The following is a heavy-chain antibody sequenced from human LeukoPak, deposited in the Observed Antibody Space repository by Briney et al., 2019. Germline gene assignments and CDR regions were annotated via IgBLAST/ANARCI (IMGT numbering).Heavy chain of an antibody. J-gene: IGHJ4*02. CDR3: AGNWNADY. CDR1: GFIFSSYA. V-gene: IGHV3-23*01. CDR2: ISNSGDST. D-gene: IGHD1-1*01. Sequence: GGSLRLSCAASGFIFSSYAMSWVRQAPGKGLEWVSSISNSGDSTYYADSVKGRFTISRDDSNTTLYLQMNSLRAEDTAVYYCAGNWNADYWGQGTLVTVSS.